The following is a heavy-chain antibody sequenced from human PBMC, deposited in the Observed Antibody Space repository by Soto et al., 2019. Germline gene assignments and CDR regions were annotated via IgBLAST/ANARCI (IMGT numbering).Heavy chain of an antibody. V-gene: IGHV3-15*01. J-gene: IGHJ4*02. CDR2: IKSKTDGGTT. Sequence: PXGSLRLTCPTSGFTFSNACMSWVRQAPGKGLEWVGRIKSKTDGGTTDYAAPVKGRFTISRDDSKNTLYMQMNSLKTEDTAVYYCTTDRYNWNLDFEYWGQGTLVTVSS. CDR3: TTDRYNWNLDFEY. D-gene: IGHD1-7*01. CDR1: GFTFSNAC.